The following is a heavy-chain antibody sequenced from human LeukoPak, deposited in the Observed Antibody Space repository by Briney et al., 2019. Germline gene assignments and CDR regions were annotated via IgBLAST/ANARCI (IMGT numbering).Heavy chain of an antibody. J-gene: IGHJ4*02. CDR2: IYYSGST. CDR3: ARELSGWLDY. D-gene: IGHD6-19*01. V-gene: IGHV4-59*01. Sequence: SETLSLTCTVSGGSISRYYWSWIRQPPGKGLEWIGYIYYSGSTNYNPSLKSRLTISVDTSKNQFSLKLSSVTAADTAVYYCARELSGWLDYWGQGTLVTVSS. CDR1: GGSISRYY.